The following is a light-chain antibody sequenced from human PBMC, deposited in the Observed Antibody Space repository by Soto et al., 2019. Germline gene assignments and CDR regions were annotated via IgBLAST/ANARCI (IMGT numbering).Light chain of an antibody. CDR3: AAWDDSLYGSV. CDR1: SSNIGSNS. J-gene: IGLJ1*01. CDR2: SND. Sequence: QSVLTQPPSASGTPGQRVTISCSGSSSNIGSNSVNWYQQLPGTAPKLLIHSNDRRPSGVPDRFSGSKSGTSASLAISGLQSEDEADYYYAAWDDSLYGSVFGTGIKVTVL. V-gene: IGLV1-44*01.